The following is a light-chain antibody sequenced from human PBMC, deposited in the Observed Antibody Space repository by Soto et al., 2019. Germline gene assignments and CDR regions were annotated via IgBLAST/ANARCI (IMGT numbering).Light chain of an antibody. CDR3: QQYYTWPLT. CDR1: QNISSN. Sequence: DTVLTQSPATLSVSQGERATLSCRASQNISSNLAWYQQKPGQAPRLLIYGASSRATGIPVRFSGSGSGTEFTLTISSLQSEDFAVYYCQQYYTWPLTFGQGTRLEIK. CDR2: GAS. J-gene: IGKJ5*01. V-gene: IGKV3-15*01.